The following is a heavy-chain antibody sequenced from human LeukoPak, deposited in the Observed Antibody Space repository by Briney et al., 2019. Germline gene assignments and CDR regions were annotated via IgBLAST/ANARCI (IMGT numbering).Heavy chain of an antibody. CDR2: ISSSSSTI. Sequence: GGSLRLSCAASGFTFSSYSMNWVRQAPGKGLEWVSYISSSSSTIYYADSVKGRSTISRDNAKNSLYLQMNSLRAEDTAVYYCARENGDSHAFDIWGQGTMVTVFS. CDR1: GFTFSSYS. D-gene: IGHD4-17*01. J-gene: IGHJ3*02. V-gene: IGHV3-48*01. CDR3: ARENGDSHAFDI.